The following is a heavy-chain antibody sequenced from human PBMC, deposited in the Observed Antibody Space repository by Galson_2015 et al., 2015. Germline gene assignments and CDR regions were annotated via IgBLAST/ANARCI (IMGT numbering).Heavy chain of an antibody. CDR3: ARDVCCSGGSCYDSGWFDP. J-gene: IGHJ5*02. D-gene: IGHD2-15*01. Sequence: SVKASCKASGYTFTCYYMHWARQAPAQGLEWMGIINPSGGSTSYAQKFQGRVTMTRDTSTSTVYLELSSLRSEDTAVYYCARDVCCSGGSCYDSGWFDPWGQGTLVTVSS. CDR2: INPSGGST. CDR1: GYTFTCYY. V-gene: IGHV1-46*01.